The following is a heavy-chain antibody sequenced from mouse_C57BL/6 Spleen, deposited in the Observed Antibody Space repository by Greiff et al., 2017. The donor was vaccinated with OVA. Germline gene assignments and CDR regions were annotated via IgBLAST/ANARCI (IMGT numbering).Heavy chain of an antibody. V-gene: IGHV1-42*01. J-gene: IGHJ3*01. CDR2: INPSTGGT. CDR1: GYSFTGYY. Sequence: VHVKQSGPELVKPGASVKISCKASGYSFTGYYMNWVKQSPEKSLEWIGEINPSTGGTTYNQKFKAKATLTVDKSSSTAYMQLKSLTSEDSAVYYCARVDHYYGSSQGFAYWGQGTLVTVSA. CDR3: ARVDHYYGSSQGFAY. D-gene: IGHD1-1*01.